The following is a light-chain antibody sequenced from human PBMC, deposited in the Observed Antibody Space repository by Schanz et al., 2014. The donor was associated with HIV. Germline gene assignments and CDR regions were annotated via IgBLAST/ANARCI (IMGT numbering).Light chain of an antibody. CDR2: KAS. J-gene: IGKJ2*01. V-gene: IGKV1-5*03. CDR3: QQYGSSPPVT. CDR1: QSLDRW. Sequence: DIQMTQSPSTLSASVGDRVTITCRASQSLDRWLAWYQQKPGQAPKVLIYKASNLKSGVPSRFSGSGSGTEFTLTISRLEPEDFAVYYCQQYGSSPPVTFGQGTKLEIK.